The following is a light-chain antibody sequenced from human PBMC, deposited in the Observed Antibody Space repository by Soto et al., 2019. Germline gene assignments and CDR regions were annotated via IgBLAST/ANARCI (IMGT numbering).Light chain of an antibody. CDR3: LQDYNYPLT. V-gene: IGKV1-6*01. CDR2: AAS. CDR1: QVIRND. J-gene: IGKJ4*01. Sequence: AIQMTQSPSSLSASVGDRFTITCLASQVIRNDLGWYQQKPGKAPKLLIYAASSLQSGVPSRFSGSGSGTDFTLTISSLQPEDFATYYCLQDYNYPLTFGGGTKVDIK.